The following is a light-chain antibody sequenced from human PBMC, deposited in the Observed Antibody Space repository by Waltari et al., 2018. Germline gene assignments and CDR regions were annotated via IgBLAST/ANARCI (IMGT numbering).Light chain of an antibody. J-gene: IGKJ5*01. Sequence: DIQMTQSPSSLSASLGDRVTITCRASQTISTNLNWYQHRPGKVPKLLIYAASSLQSGVPSRFSGSGFGTDFTLTISSLQPEDFATYFCQQFDTFPLTFGQGTRLEIK. V-gene: IGKV1-39*01. CDR1: QTISTN. CDR2: AAS. CDR3: QQFDTFPLT.